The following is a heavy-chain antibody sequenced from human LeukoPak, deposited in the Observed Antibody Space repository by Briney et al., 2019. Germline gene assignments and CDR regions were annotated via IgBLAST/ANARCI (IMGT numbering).Heavy chain of an antibody. CDR1: GFTFSSYW. CDR3: ARAFKRGYSGYGGFDP. J-gene: IGHJ5*02. V-gene: IGHV3-7*01. Sequence: GGSLRLSCAASGFTFSSYWMSWVRQAPGKGLEWVANIKQDGSEKYYVDSVKGRFTISRDNAKNSLYLQMNSLRAEDTAVYYCARAFKRGYSGYGGFDPWGQGTQVTVSS. CDR2: IKQDGSEK. D-gene: IGHD5-12*01.